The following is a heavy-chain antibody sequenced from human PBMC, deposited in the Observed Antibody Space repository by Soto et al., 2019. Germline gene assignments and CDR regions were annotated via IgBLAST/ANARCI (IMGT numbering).Heavy chain of an antibody. D-gene: IGHD1-1*01. CDR3: ARVESDKRYYFDY. CDR1: GFTFSSYA. CDR2: ISYDGSNK. V-gene: IGHV3-30-3*01. Sequence: GGSLRLSCAASGFTFSSYAMHWVRQAPGKGLEWVAVISYDGSNKYYADSVKGRFTISRDNSKNTLYLQMNSLRAEDTAVYYCARVESDKRYYFDYWGQGTLVTVSS. J-gene: IGHJ4*02.